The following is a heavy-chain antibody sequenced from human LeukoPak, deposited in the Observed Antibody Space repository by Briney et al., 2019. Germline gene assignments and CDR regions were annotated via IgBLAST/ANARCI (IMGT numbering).Heavy chain of an antibody. CDR2: SKDKANKYTT. Sequence: GGSLRLSCAASGFTFSDHHMDWVRQAPGKGLEWVGRSKDKANKYTTEYAASVKGRFTISRDDSKKSVYLQMNSLRAEDTALYYCARYGAESYSLYYFDHWGQGTLVTVSS. V-gene: IGHV3-72*01. CDR1: GFTFSDHH. CDR3: ARYGAESYSLYYFDH. D-gene: IGHD3-10*01. J-gene: IGHJ4*02.